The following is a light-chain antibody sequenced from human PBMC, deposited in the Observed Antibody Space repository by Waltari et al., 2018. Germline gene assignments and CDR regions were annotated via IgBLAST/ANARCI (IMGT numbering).Light chain of an antibody. CDR2: DVT. CDR1: GSDAGAFNS. V-gene: IGLV2-11*01. Sequence: QSALTQPRPVSGSPGQSVTISCAVTGSDAGAFNSVSWYQQPPGKAPRLVIFDVTQRPSGVPDRFSGSKSGTSASLTVSGLQAEDEADYYCCSYAGIWVFGGGTKLTVL. CDR3: CSYAGIWV. J-gene: IGLJ3*02.